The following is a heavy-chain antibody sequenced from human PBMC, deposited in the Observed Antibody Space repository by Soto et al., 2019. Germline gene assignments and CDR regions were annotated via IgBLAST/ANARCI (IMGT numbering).Heavy chain of an antibody. CDR1: GFTFSSYS. CDR3: ARDGEQRIKYYYYGMDV. J-gene: IGHJ6*02. Sequence: SCAASGFTFSSYSMNWVRQAPGKGLEWVSSISSSSSYIYYADSVKGRFTISRDNAKNSLYLQMNSLRAEDTAVYYCARDGEQRIKYYYYGMDVWGQGTTVTVSS. CDR2: ISSSSSYI. V-gene: IGHV3-21*01. D-gene: IGHD1-26*01.